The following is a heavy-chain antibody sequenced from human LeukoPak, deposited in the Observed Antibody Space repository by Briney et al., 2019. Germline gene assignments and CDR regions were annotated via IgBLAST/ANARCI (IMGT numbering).Heavy chain of an antibody. Sequence: GGSLRLSCTASGSTFSSHSMNWVRQAPGKGLEWVSYISSSSSMYYADSVKGRFAISRDNAKNSLYLQMNSLRDEDTAVYYCARDQKYTSTWYRVGYFDLWGRGTLVTVSS. D-gene: IGHD6-13*01. CDR3: ARDQKYTSTWYRVGYFDL. CDR1: GSTFSSHS. CDR2: ISSSSSM. V-gene: IGHV3-48*02. J-gene: IGHJ2*01.